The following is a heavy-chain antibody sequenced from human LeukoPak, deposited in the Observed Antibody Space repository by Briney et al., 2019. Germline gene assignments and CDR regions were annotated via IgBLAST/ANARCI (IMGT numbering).Heavy chain of an antibody. CDR2: INTDGGST. Sequence: PGGSLRLSCAASGFAFSSYWFHWVRQAPGEGLVWVSRINTDGGSTSHADFVKGRFTISRDNAKNTLYLQMNSLRAEDTAVYYCAREHLDQGNWYFDLWGRGTLVTVSS. CDR1: GFAFSSYW. CDR3: AREHLDQGNWYFDL. J-gene: IGHJ2*01. V-gene: IGHV3-74*01. D-gene: IGHD1-1*01.